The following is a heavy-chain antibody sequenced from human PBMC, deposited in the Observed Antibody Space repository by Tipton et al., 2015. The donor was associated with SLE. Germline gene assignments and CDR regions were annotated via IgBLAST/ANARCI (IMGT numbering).Heavy chain of an antibody. CDR2: ISSSSSTK. CDR1: GFTFSSYS. CDR3: ARDRGSSWLVDAFDI. V-gene: IGHV3-48*01. Sequence: SLRLSCAASGFTFSSYSMNWVRQAPGKGLECVSYISSSSSTKYYADSVKGRFTISRDNAKNSLSLQMISLRAEDTAVYFCARDRGSSWLVDAFDIWGQGTMVTVSS. D-gene: IGHD6-13*01. J-gene: IGHJ3*02.